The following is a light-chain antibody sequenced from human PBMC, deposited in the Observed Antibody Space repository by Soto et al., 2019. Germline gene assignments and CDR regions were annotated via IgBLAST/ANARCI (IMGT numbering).Light chain of an antibody. Sequence: QSVLTQPPSVSGSPGQRVTISCTGISANIGAGYDVHWYQQLPGTAPKLLIYGNSNRPSGVPDRLSGSKSGTSASLAITGLQAEDEADYYCQSYDSSLSGSHVVFGGGTKMTVL. CDR3: QSYDSSLSGSHVV. V-gene: IGLV1-40*01. CDR1: SANIGAGYD. CDR2: GNS. J-gene: IGLJ2*01.